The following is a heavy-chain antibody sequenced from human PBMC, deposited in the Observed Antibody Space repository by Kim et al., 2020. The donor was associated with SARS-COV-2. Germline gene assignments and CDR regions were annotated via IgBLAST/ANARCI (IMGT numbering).Heavy chain of an antibody. CDR3: ARDLGGYDVN. CDR2: ST. D-gene: IGHD5-12*01. V-gene: IGHV3-53*01. Sequence: STYYADSVKGRFTISRDNSKNTLYLQMNSLRAEDTAVYYCARDLGGYDVNWGQGTLVTVSS. J-gene: IGHJ4*02.